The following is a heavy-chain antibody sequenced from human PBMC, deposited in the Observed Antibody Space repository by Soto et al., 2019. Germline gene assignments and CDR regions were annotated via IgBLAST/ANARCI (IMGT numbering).Heavy chain of an antibody. J-gene: IGHJ4*02. CDR1: GFTFSSYA. Sequence: GGSLRLSCAASGFTFSSYAMHWVRQAPGKGLEWVAVISYDGSNKYYADSVKGRFTISRDNSKNTLYLQMNSLRAEDTAVYYCARDPSAAAPDYWGQGTLVTVSS. CDR2: ISYDGSNK. CDR3: ARDPSAAAPDY. D-gene: IGHD6-13*01. V-gene: IGHV3-30-3*01.